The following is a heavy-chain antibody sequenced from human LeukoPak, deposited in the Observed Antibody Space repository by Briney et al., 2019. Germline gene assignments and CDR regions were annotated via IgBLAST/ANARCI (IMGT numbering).Heavy chain of an antibody. V-gene: IGHV1-18*01. CDR3: ARDGKGLLRGKFDP. Sequence: GASVKVSCKASGYTFTSYAMNWVRQAPGQGLEWMGWISAYNGNTNYAQKLQGRVTMTRDTSISTAYMELSRLRSDDTAVYYCARDGKGLLRGKFDPWGQGTLVTVSS. J-gene: IGHJ5*02. CDR2: ISAYNGNT. CDR1: GYTFTSYA. D-gene: IGHD3-22*01.